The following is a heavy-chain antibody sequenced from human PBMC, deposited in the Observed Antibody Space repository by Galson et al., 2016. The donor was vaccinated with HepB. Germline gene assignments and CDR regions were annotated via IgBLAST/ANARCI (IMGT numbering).Heavy chain of an antibody. J-gene: IGHJ3*02. Sequence: SVKVSCKASGYIFTDYAVHWVRQAPGQGLEWMAWTNAANGNTKCSQKFQGRVSVTRDTSASTAYMDLSSLRSEDTAVYYCARKKGGAWDFDIWGQGTRVTVSS. D-gene: IGHD1-26*01. CDR1: GYIFTDYA. V-gene: IGHV1-3*01. CDR2: TNAANGNT. CDR3: ARKKGGAWDFDI.